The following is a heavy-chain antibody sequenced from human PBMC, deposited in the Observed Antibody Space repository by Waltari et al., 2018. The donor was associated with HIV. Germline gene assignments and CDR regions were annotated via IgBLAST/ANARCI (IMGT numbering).Heavy chain of an antibody. CDR2: ISSSGSTI. D-gene: IGHD3-16*01. V-gene: IGHV3-11*01. CDR3: ARARLIHWTGPFDY. J-gene: IGHJ4*02. Sequence: QVQLVESGGGLVKPGGSLRLSCAASGFTLRAHYMSWIRQAPGKGLEWVSYISSSGSTIYYADSVKGRFTISRDNAKNSLYLQMNSLRAEDTAVYYCARARLIHWTGPFDYWGQGTLVTVSS. CDR1: GFTLRAHY.